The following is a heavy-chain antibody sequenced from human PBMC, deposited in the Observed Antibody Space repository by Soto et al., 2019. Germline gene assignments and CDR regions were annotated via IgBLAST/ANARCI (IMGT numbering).Heavy chain of an antibody. Sequence: GASVKVSCKASGYTFTSYGISWVRQAPGQGLEWMGWISAYNGNTNYAQKLQGRVTMTTDTSTSTAYMELRSLRSDDTAVYYCARVGSSSSRYYYYYGMDAWGQGTTVTVSS. CDR1: GYTFTSYG. D-gene: IGHD6-6*01. CDR2: ISAYNGNT. CDR3: ARVGSSSSRYYYYYGMDA. J-gene: IGHJ6*02. V-gene: IGHV1-18*01.